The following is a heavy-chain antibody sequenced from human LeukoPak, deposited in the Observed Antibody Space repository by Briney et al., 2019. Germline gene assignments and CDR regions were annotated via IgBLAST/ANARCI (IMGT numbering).Heavy chain of an antibody. CDR3: ARLSSGWYRGDFDY. J-gene: IGHJ4*02. CDR1: GGSISSSNW. Sequence: SETLSLTCAVSGGSISSSNWWSWVRQPPGKGLEWIGEIYHSGNTNYNPSLKSRVTISVDTSKNQFSLKLSSVTAADTAVYYCARLSSGWYRGDFDYWGQGTLVTVSS. D-gene: IGHD6-19*01. V-gene: IGHV4-4*02. CDR2: IYHSGNT.